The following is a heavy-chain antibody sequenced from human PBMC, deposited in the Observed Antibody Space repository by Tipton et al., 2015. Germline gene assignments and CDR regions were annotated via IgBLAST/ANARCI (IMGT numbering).Heavy chain of an antibody. CDR2: IYYSGNT. Sequence: TLSLTCSVSGASINRSNYYWGWIRQPPGKGLEWIGSIYYSGNTYYNPSLKSRLTISVDTSKNQFSLKLSSVTAADTAVYYCARWETLGYCSGGSCPDDAFHIWGQGTMVTVSS. CDR1: GASINRSNYY. CDR3: ARWETLGYCSGGSCPDDAFHI. D-gene: IGHD2-15*01. J-gene: IGHJ3*02. V-gene: IGHV4-39*07.